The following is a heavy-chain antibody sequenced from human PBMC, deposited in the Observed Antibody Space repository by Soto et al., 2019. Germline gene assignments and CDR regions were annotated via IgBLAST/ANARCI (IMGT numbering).Heavy chain of an antibody. D-gene: IGHD2-8*01. CDR3: AKDVGYCTNGVCLYNWFDP. J-gene: IGHJ5*02. CDR2: ISYDGNNI. V-gene: IGHV3-30*18. Sequence: QVQLVESGGGVVQPGRSLRLSCAASGFTFNSYGIHWVRQAPGKALEWVAVISYDGNNIYYGDSVQGRFTISRDNSKNTIYLQMNSLRAEVTAVYYCAKDVGYCTNGVCLYNWFDPWGQGTLVTVSS. CDR1: GFTFNSYG.